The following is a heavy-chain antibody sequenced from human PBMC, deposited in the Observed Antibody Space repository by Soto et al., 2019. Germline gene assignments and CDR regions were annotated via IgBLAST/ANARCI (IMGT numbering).Heavy chain of an antibody. V-gene: IGHV3-53*01. Sequence: TGGSLRLSCAASGFTVSSNYMSWVRQAPGKGLEWVSVIYSGGSTYYADSVKGRFTISRDNSKNTLYLQMNSLRAEDTAVYYCARSTGDGYNPYYYYGMDVWGQGTTVTVSS. J-gene: IGHJ6*02. D-gene: IGHD5-12*01. CDR1: GFTVSSNY. CDR2: IYSGGST. CDR3: ARSTGDGYNPYYYYGMDV.